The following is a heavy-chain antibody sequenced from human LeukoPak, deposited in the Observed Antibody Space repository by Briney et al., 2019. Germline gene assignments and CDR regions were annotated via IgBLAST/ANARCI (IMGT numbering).Heavy chain of an antibody. D-gene: IGHD6-13*01. CDR1: GFTFSNNW. CDR2: IKEDGSAK. Sequence: GGSLRLSCAASGFTFSNNWMSWVRQAPGKGLEWVANIKEDGSAKYYVDSVKGRFSISRDNAKNSLYLQMNNLRAEDAAVYYCARFGSSWDLDYWGQGTLVTVSS. CDR3: ARFGSSWDLDY. J-gene: IGHJ4*02. V-gene: IGHV3-7*01.